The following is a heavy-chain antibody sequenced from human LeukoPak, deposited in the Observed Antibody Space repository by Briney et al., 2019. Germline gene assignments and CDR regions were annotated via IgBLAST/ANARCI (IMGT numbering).Heavy chain of an antibody. Sequence: SETLSLTCAVSGGSISSGGYFWSWIRQPPGKGLEWIGYIYHSGSTYYNPSLKSRVTISVDRSKNQFSLKLSSVTAADTAVYYCARAGTDSSGYYYDYWGQGTTVTVSS. D-gene: IGHD3-22*01. CDR1: GGSISSGGYF. CDR3: ARAGTDSSGYYYDY. J-gene: IGHJ4*03. V-gene: IGHV4-30-2*01. CDR2: IYHSGST.